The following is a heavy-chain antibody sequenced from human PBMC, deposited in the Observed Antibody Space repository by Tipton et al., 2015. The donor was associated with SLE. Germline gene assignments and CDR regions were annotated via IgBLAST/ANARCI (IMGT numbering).Heavy chain of an antibody. J-gene: IGHJ4*02. V-gene: IGHV3-74*01. Sequence: GSLRLSCAASGFTFSSYWMHWVRQAPGKGLVWVSRINTDGRTTTYADSVKGRFTISRDNAKNTLYLQMNSLRAEDTAVYYCGRDKDSSGYYYAFDYWGQGTLVTVSS. CDR3: GRDKDSSGYYYAFDY. CDR2: INTDGRTT. D-gene: IGHD3-22*01. CDR1: GFTFSSYW.